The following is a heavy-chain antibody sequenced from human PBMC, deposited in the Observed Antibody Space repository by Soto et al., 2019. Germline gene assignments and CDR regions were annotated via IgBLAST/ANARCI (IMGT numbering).Heavy chain of an antibody. J-gene: IGHJ6*03. CDR1: GYTFISYG. CDR2: ISAYNGNT. V-gene: IGHV1-18*01. D-gene: IGHD3-10*01. CDR3: ARVREPFSQNYYYMDV. Sequence: QVQLVHSGAEVKKPGASVKVSCKASGYTFISYGISWVRQAPGQGLEWMGWISAYNGNTNYAQKLQGRVTMTTDTSTSTAYMELRSLRSDDTAVYYCARVREPFSQNYYYMDVWGKGTTVTVSS.